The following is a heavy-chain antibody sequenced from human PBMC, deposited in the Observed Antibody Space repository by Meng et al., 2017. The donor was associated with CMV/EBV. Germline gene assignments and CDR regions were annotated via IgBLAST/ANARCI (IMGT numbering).Heavy chain of an antibody. D-gene: IGHD3-3*01. J-gene: IGHJ6*02. CDR3: AREGQLEWFRISSYGMDV. V-gene: IGHV1-18*01. Sequence: ASVKVSCKASGYTFTSYGISWVRQAPGQGLEWMGWISAYNGNTSYAQKLQGRVTMTTDTSTSTAYMELRSLRSDDTAVYYCAREGQLEWFRISSYGMDVWGQGTTVTVSS. CDR2: ISAYNGNT. CDR1: GYTFTSYG.